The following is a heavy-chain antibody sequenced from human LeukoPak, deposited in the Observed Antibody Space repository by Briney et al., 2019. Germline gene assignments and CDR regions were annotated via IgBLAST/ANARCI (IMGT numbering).Heavy chain of an antibody. V-gene: IGHV3-30-3*01. CDR1: GFTFSSYA. Sequence: GRSLRLSCAASGFTFSSYAMHWVRQAPGKGLEWVAVISYDGSNKYYADSVKGRFTISRDNSKNTLYLQMNSLRAEDTAVYYCARVSRSYGYYYYGMDVWGQGTTVTVSS. CDR3: ARVSRSYGYYYYGMDV. J-gene: IGHJ6*02. CDR2: ISYDGSNK. D-gene: IGHD5-18*01.